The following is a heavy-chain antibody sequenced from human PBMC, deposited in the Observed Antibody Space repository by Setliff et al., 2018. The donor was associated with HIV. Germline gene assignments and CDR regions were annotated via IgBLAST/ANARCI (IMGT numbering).Heavy chain of an antibody. J-gene: IGHJ3*02. CDR3: ASTGHIEIDPLQPFEI. D-gene: IGHD5-12*01. CDR2: IFYGGNA. Sequence: SETLSLTCTVSAGAIRSYYWSWIRQSPGKGLEWIGYIFYGGNANYSPSLKGRVTMSLDTSRNQFSLKLTSVTAADTAVYYCASTGHIEIDPLQPFEIWGQRTMVTVSS. V-gene: IGHV4-59*12. CDR1: AGAIRSYY.